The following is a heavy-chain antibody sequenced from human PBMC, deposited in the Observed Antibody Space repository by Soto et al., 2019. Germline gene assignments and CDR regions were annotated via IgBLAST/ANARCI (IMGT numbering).Heavy chain of an antibody. CDR3: ARPGYSSGWINWFDP. D-gene: IGHD6-19*01. J-gene: IGHJ5*02. V-gene: IGHV1-46*03. Sequence: ASVKVSCKASGYTFTSYYMHWVRHAPGQGLEWMGIINPSGGSTSYAQKFQGRVTMTRDTSTSTVYMELSSLRSEDTAVYYCARPGYSSGWINWFDPWGQGTLVTVSS. CDR1: GYTFTSYY. CDR2: INPSGGST.